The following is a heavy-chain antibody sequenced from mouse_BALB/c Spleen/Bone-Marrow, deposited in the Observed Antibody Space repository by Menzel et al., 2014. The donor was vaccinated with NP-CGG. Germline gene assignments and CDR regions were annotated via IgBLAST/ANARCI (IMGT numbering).Heavy chain of an antibody. J-gene: IGHJ4*01. D-gene: IGHD2-3*01. CDR2: INSGSGGP. CDR3: ARRDDGYYYYAMDY. CDR1: GYAFTNYL. V-gene: IGHV1-54*03. Sequence: VMLVESGAELVRPGTSVKVSCKASGYAFTNYLIDWVKQRPGQGLEWIGVINSGSGGPNYNEKFKGKATLTADKSSSTAYMQLSSLTSDDSAVYFCARRDDGYYYYAMDYWGQGTSVTVSS.